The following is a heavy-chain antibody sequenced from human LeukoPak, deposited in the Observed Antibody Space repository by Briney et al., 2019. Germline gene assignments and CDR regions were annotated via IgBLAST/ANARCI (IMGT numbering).Heavy chain of an antibody. V-gene: IGHV3-7*01. CDR1: GFTFSSYW. CDR2: IRQDGSKK. D-gene: IGHD2-2*01. J-gene: IGHJ6*03. Sequence: PGGSLRLSCAASGFTFSSYWMTWFRQAPGKGLEWVADIRQDGSKKYYVASVKGRFTISRDNVKNSVYLQMNSLRADDTSMDRCAREAYGGGPSCFAVNYMDVWGKGTTVTVSS. CDR3: AREAYGGGPSCFAVNYMDV.